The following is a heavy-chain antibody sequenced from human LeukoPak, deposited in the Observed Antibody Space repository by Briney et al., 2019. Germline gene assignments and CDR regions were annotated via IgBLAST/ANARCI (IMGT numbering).Heavy chain of an antibody. CDR2: IYPGDSDT. D-gene: IGHD3-10*01. V-gene: IGHV5-51*01. CDR1: GYSFTSYW. Sequence: GESLKISCKGSGYSFTSYWIGWVRQMPGKGLEWMGIIYPGDSDTRYSPSFQGQVTISADKSISTAYLQWSSLKASDTAMYYCARGGTTMVRGYYYYYYMDVWAKGPRSPSP. CDR3: ARGGTTMVRGYYYYYYMDV. J-gene: IGHJ6*03.